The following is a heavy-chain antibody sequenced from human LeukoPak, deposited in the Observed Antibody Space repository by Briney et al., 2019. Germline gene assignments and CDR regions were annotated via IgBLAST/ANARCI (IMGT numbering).Heavy chain of an antibody. Sequence: GGSLRLSCGASGFTFSNYGIHWVRQAPGKGLEGVAFIHYGGNNKDYADSVKGRFTISSDNSKTTLYLQVNSLRAEDTAVYYCARGDIVVLPAGIPHNWFDPWGQGTLVTVSS. CDR2: IHYGGNNK. D-gene: IGHD2-2*02. CDR1: GFTFSNYG. CDR3: ARGDIVVLPAGIPHNWFDP. J-gene: IGHJ5*02. V-gene: IGHV3-30*02.